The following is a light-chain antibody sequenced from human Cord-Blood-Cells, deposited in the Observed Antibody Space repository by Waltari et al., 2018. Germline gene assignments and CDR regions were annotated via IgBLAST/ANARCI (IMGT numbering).Light chain of an antibody. CDR1: QSVSSN. J-gene: IGKJ4*01. Sequence: EIVMTQSPATPSVSPGERATLSCRASQSVSSNLPWYQQKPGQAPRPPIYVAYTRATGITARFSGSGSGTEFTLTISSLQSEDFAVYYCQQYNNWPPLTFGGGTKVEIK. CDR3: QQYNNWPPLT. CDR2: VAY. V-gene: IGKV3-15*01.